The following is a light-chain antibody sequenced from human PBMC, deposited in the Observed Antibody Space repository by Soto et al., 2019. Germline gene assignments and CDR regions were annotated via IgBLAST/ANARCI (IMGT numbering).Light chain of an antibody. CDR3: QEYSSYST. Sequence: DLQMTQSPSTLSASVGDRVTITCRVSQSISSWLAWYQQKPGKAPKLLIYDASSLESGVPLRFSGSGSGTDFTLTISSLQPDDFATYYCQEYSSYSTFGGGTKVDIK. V-gene: IGKV1-5*01. CDR2: DAS. J-gene: IGKJ4*01. CDR1: QSISSW.